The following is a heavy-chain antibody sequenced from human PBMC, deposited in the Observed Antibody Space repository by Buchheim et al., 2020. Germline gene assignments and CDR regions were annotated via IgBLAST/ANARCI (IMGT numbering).Heavy chain of an antibody. CDR2: IWYDGSEQ. CDR1: GFIFNTHA. J-gene: IGHJ2*01. V-gene: IGHV3-33*01. D-gene: IGHD1-14*01. Sequence: QVQLVESGGGVVQPGRSLRLSCAASGFIFNTHAMHWVRQAPGKGLEWVGFIWYDGSEQEYGASVKGRFTISRDNAKNTVYLQMNSLRAEDTAVYYCARVKEPFWYFDLWGRGTL. CDR3: ARVKEPFWYFDL.